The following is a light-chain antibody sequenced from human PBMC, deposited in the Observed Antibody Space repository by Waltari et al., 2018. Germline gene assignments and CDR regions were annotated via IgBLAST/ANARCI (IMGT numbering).Light chain of an antibody. Sequence: EIVMTQSPATLSVSPGERAPLSCRASQSVGNDLTWYHQAPGQAPILLIYGASSRATGVPARFSGSGSGTEFTLTITSLQSGDFGIYFCQQYKEWPPWTFGQGTRVDTK. CDR3: QQYKEWPPWT. V-gene: IGKV3-15*01. CDR2: GAS. J-gene: IGKJ1*01. CDR1: QSVGND.